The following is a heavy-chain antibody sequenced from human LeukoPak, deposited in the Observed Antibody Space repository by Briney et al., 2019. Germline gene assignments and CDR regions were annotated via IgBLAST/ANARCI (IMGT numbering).Heavy chain of an antibody. Sequence: AGESLQISCKASGYSFTNYWIGWLRQMPGKGLELMGVIYPGDSATRYSPSFQGQVAISVDKSIRTAYLQWSSLKASDIAMYYCARLPYCGGDCYPNWFDTWGQGTLVTVSS. CDR2: IYPGDSAT. CDR1: GYSFTNYW. CDR3: ARLPYCGGDCYPNWFDT. J-gene: IGHJ5*02. D-gene: IGHD2-21*02. V-gene: IGHV5-51*01.